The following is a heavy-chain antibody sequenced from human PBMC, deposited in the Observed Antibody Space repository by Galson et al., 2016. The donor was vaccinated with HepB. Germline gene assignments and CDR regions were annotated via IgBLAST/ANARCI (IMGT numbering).Heavy chain of an antibody. CDR3: AKDLGFLEWLFFDSYYYYGMDV. V-gene: IGHV3-23*01. CDR2: ISGSGGST. CDR1: GFTFSSYA. J-gene: IGHJ6*02. Sequence: SLRLSCAASGFTFSSYAMSWVRQAPGKGLEWVSAISGSGGSTYYADSVKGRFTISRDNSKNTLYLQMNSLRAEDPAVYYCAKDLGFLEWLFFDSYYYYGMDVWGQGTTVTVSS. D-gene: IGHD3-3*01.